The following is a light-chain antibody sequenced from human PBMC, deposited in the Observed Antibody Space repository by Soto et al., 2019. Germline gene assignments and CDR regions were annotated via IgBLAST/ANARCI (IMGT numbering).Light chain of an antibody. CDR1: RGIDSN. V-gene: IGKV1-27*01. CDR2: AAS. Sequence: DIQMTQSPSSLSASVGDRVTITCRASRGIDSNLAWYQKKPGKAPKLLIYAASTLQSGVPSRFSGSGSGTEFTLIISSLQPDDVATYFCQKYDSAPLTFGGGTEVEIK. J-gene: IGKJ4*01. CDR3: QKYDSAPLT.